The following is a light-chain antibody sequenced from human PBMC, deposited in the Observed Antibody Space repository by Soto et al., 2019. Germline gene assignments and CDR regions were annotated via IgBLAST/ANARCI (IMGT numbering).Light chain of an antibody. CDR1: QSISSW. CDR2: DAS. CDR3: QQYNSYSR. Sequence: IQMTQSPSTLSASVLDRVTIXXRASQSISSWLAWYQQKPGKAPKLLIYDASSLESGVPSRFSGSGSGTEFTLAISSLQPDDFATYYCQQYNSYSRFGQGTKVDI. V-gene: IGKV1-5*01. J-gene: IGKJ1*01.